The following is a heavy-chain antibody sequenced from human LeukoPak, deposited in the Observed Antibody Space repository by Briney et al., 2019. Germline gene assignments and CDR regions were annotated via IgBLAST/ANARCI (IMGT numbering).Heavy chain of an antibody. J-gene: IGHJ5*02. D-gene: IGHD3-22*01. CDR2: IYYNGIT. CDR3: ARGDYNDGAGYLDH. Sequence: PSETLSLTCTVSGGSIFSGDYYWNWIRQPPGKGLEWIGYIYYNGITYYNPSLVSRVTISVDTSKNQFSLKLSSVTAADTAVYYCARGDYNDGAGYLDHWGQGTLVPVSS. V-gene: IGHV4-30-4*01. CDR1: GGSIFSGDYY.